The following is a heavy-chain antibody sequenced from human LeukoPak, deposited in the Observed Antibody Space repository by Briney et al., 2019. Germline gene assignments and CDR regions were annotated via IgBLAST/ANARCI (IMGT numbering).Heavy chain of an antibody. CDR1: GFTFSDYY. Sequence: GGSLRLSCAASGFTFSDYYMSWIRQAPGKGLEWVSYISSSGSTIYYADSVKGRFTISRDNAKNSLYLQMNSLRAEDTAVYYCASYDYVWGSVPYPFDYWGQGTLVTVSS. J-gene: IGHJ4*02. CDR3: ASYDYVWGSVPYPFDY. CDR2: ISSSGSTI. V-gene: IGHV3-11*04. D-gene: IGHD3-16*01.